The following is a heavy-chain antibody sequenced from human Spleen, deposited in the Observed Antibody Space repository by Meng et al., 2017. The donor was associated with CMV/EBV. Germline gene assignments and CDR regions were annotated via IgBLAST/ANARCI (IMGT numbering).Heavy chain of an antibody. D-gene: IGHD1-26*01. V-gene: IGHV1-58*01. CDR1: GFTFTSSA. CDR3: AAVGAKGAQSLSY. CDR2: IVVGSGNT. Sequence: SVKVSCKASGFTFTSSAVQWVRQARGQRLEWIGWIVVGSGNTNYAQKFQERVTITRDMSTSTAYMELSSLRSEDTAVYYCAAVGAKGAQSLSYWGQGTLVTVSS. J-gene: IGHJ4*02.